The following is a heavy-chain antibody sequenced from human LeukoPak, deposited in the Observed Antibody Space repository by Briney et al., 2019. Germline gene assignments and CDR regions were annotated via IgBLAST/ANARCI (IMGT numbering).Heavy chain of an antibody. CDR2: IYPGDSDT. J-gene: IGHJ4*02. CDR1: GYCFTSYW. V-gene: IGHV5-51*01. Sequence: GGSLKISCKGSGYCFTSYWTGWVRRLPGKGLEWMGIIYPGDSDTRYSPSFQGQVTISADKSISTAYLQWSSLKASDTAMYYCAGGPYYDFWSGYYDYWGQGTLVTVSS. CDR3: AGGPYYDFWSGYYDY. D-gene: IGHD3-3*01.